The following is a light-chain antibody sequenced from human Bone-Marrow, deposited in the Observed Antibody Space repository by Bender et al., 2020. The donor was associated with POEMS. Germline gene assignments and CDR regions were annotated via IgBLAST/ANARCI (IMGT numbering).Light chain of an antibody. CDR3: CSYAGSSTYVV. V-gene: IGLV2-14*03. J-gene: IGLJ2*01. CDR2: DVK. CDR1: SSDVGGYDF. Sequence: DLTQPPSVSGSPGQSITISCTGTSSDVGGYDFVSWYQQHPGKAPKLIIYDVKTRPSETSARFSASKSGNTASLTISGLQAEDEADYYCCSYAGSSTYVVFGGGTKLTVL.